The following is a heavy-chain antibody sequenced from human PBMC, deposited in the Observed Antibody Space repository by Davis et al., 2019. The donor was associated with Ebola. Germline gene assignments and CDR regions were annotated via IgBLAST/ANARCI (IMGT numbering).Heavy chain of an antibody. J-gene: IGHJ1*01. CDR1: GFTFSGSA. Sequence: GASLKISCAASGFTFSGSAMHWVRQASGKGLEWVGRIRSKANSYATAYAASVKGRFTISRDDSKNTAYLQMNSLKTEDTAVYYCTNRGGHWGQGTLVTVSS. V-gene: IGHV3-73*01. CDR2: IRSKANSYAT. D-gene: IGHD3-16*01. CDR3: TNRGGH.